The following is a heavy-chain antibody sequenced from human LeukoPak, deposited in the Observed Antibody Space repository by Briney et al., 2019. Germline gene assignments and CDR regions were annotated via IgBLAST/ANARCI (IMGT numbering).Heavy chain of an antibody. CDR3: ARVLLNDNWFDP. Sequence: SETLSLTCTVSGYSNSSGYYWGWIRQPPGKGLEWIGSIYHSGSTYYNPSLKSRVTISVDTSKNQFSLKPSSVTAADTAVYYCARVLLNDNWFDPWGQGTLVTVSS. V-gene: IGHV4-38-2*02. J-gene: IGHJ5*02. CDR2: IYHSGST. D-gene: IGHD3-10*01. CDR1: GYSNSSGYY.